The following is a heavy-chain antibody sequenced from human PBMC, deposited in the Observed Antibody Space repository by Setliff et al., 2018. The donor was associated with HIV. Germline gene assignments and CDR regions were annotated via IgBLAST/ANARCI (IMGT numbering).Heavy chain of an antibody. Sequence: SETLSLTCGVYGGSFTTYYWTWIRQPPGKGLEWLGEINHSGSTNYNSSLKSRVTISVDTSMNQFSLQLSSVTAADTAIYYCARGYGSWDYWGQGTLVTVSS. CDR1: GGSFTTYY. J-gene: IGHJ4*02. D-gene: IGHD2-2*03. CDR2: INHSGST. CDR3: ARGYGSWDY. V-gene: IGHV4-34*01.